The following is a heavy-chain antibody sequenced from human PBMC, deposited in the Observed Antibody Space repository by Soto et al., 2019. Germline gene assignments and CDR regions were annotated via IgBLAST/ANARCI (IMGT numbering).Heavy chain of an antibody. J-gene: IGHJ6*02. CDR1: GFTFSSYA. D-gene: IGHD6-13*01. Sequence: LRLSCAASGFTFSSYAMHWVRQAPGKGLEWVAVISYDGSNKYYADSVKGRFTISRDNSKNTLYLQMNSLRAEDTAVYYCARGTIAAAGTGLYYYYGMDVWGQGTTVTVSS. CDR3: ARGTIAAAGTGLYYYYGMDV. CDR2: ISYDGSNK. V-gene: IGHV3-30-3*01.